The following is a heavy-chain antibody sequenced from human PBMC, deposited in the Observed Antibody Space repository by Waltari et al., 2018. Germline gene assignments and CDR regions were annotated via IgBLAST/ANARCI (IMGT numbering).Heavy chain of an antibody. Sequence: QVQLVQSGAEVKKPGSSVKVSCKASGGTFSSYAISWVRQAPGQGLEWMGGVIPNSGTAKYAQKFQGRVTMTADESTSTAYRELSSLRSEDMAVYYCASGYSYAYLFDYWGQGTLVTVSS. D-gene: IGHD5-18*01. V-gene: IGHV1-69*01. CDR1: GGTFSSYA. CDR3: ASGYSYAYLFDY. J-gene: IGHJ4*02. CDR2: VIPNSGTA.